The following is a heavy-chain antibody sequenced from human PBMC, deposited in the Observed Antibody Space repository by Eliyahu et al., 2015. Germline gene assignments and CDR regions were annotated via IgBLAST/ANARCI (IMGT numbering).Heavy chain of an antibody. J-gene: IGHJ4*02. CDR2: IIPIFGTA. CDR3: ARCELGQQPPYYFDY. Sequence: QVQLVQSGAEVKKPGSSVKVXCKASGXTFXSXAISWXRXAPGQGLEVMGGIIPIFGTANYAQKFQGRVTITADESTSTAYMELSSLRSEDTAVYYCARCELGQQPPYYFDYWGQGTLVTVSS. V-gene: IGHV1-69*01. CDR1: GXTFXSXA. D-gene: IGHD6-13*01.